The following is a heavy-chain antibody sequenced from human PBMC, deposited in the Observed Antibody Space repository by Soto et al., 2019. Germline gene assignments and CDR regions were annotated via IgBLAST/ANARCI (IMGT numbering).Heavy chain of an antibody. J-gene: IGHJ6*02. CDR1: GFTFSDHY. D-gene: IGHD2-21*01. CDR2: IRNKVNSYTT. V-gene: IGHV3-72*01. CDR3: ARHIPYHGKDV. Sequence: EVQLVESGGGLVQPGGSLRLSCAASGFTFSDHYMDWVRQAPGKGLEWVGRIRNKVNSYTTEYAASVKGRFTISRDDSKNSLYLQMKSLKTEDTAVYYCARHIPYHGKDVWGQGTTVTVSS.